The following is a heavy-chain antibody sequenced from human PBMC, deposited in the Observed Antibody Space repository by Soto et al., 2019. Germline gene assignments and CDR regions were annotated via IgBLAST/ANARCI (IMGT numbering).Heavy chain of an antibody. J-gene: IGHJ4*02. V-gene: IGHV4-39*01. CDR1: GGSVSSSSYY. Sequence: SETLSLTCTVSGGSVSSSSYYWGWVRQPPGKGLEWIGSVYYSGSTYYNPSLESRVTISVDTSKNQFSLKLSSVTAADTAVYYCASFTIFGVVIGGPYDYWGQGTLVTVSS. D-gene: IGHD3-3*01. CDR2: VYYSGST. CDR3: ASFTIFGVVIGGPYDY.